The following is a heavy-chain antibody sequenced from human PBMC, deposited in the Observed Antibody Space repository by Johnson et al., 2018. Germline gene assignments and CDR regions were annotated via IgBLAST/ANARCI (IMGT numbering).Heavy chain of an antibody. CDR2: IWYDGTNK. J-gene: IGHJ6*02. D-gene: IGHD3-16*01. Sequence: QVQLVQSGGGVVQPGRSLRLSCAASRFTFNSYGMHWVRQAPGKGLEWVAVIWYDGTNKYYTDSEKGRFTISRDNSKNTLYLQMNSLRDEDTAVYYCARGFGNFYYVMDVWGQGTTVTVSS. CDR3: ARGFGNFYYVMDV. CDR1: RFTFNSYG. V-gene: IGHV3-33*01.